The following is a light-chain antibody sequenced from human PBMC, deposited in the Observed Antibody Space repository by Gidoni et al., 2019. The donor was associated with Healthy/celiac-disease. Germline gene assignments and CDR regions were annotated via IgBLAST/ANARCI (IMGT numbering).Light chain of an antibody. CDR2: AAS. CDR1: QSISSY. J-gene: IGKJ2*01. Sequence: DIQMTQSPSSLSASVGDRVTITCRASQSISSYLNWYPQKPGKAPKLLIYAASSLQSGVPSRFSGSGSGTDFTLTISSLQPEDFATYYCQQSYSTLKYTFXXXTKLEIK. V-gene: IGKV1-39*01. CDR3: QQSYSTLKYT.